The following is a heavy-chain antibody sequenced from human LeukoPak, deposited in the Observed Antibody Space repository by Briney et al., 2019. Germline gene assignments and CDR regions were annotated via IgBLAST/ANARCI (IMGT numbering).Heavy chain of an antibody. CDR1: GYTFTSYA. CDR3: ARQEQTGYSSGWYFDY. V-gene: IGHV7-4-1*02. CDR2: INTNTGNP. J-gene: IGHJ4*02. D-gene: IGHD6-19*01. Sequence: ASVKVSCKASGYTFTSYAMNWVRQAPGQGLEWMGWINTNTGNPTYAQGFTGRFVFSLDTSVSTAYLQISSLKAEDTAVYYCARQEQTGYSSGWYFDYWGQGTLVTVSS.